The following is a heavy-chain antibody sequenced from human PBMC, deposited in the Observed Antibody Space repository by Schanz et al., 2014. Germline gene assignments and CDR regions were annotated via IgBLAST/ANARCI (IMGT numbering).Heavy chain of an antibody. CDR2: LSGSGAGT. V-gene: IGHV3-23*01. CDR3: AKDQGSYGSGSYSYFDY. D-gene: IGHD3-10*01. Sequence: EVQLLESGGGLVQPGGSLRLSCVASGFTFFGSFAMSWVRQAPGKGLEWVSTLSGSGAGTFYADSVKGRFTISRDNSENTLYLQMNSLRAEDTAVYYCAKDQGSYGSGSYSYFDYWGQGTLATVSS. J-gene: IGHJ4*02. CDR1: GFTFFGSFA.